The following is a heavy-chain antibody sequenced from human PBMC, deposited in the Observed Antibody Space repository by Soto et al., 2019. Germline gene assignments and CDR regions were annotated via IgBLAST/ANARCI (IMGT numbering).Heavy chain of an antibody. Sequence: QVQLQQWGAGLLKPSGTLSLTCAVYGGSFSGYYWSWIRQPPGKGLEWIGEINHSGSTNYNPSLKSRVTVSVDTSKDQFSMKLSSVSAADTAVYYCARGYKYDYIWGSYRSQSFDYWGQGTLVTVSS. CDR1: GGSFSGYY. D-gene: IGHD3-16*02. CDR3: ARGYKYDYIWGSYRSQSFDY. V-gene: IGHV4-34*01. CDR2: INHSGST. J-gene: IGHJ4*02.